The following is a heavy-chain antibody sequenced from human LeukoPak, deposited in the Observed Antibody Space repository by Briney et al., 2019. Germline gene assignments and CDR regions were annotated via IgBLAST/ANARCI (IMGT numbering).Heavy chain of an antibody. CDR2: IQQDGNEK. V-gene: IGHV3-7*03. J-gene: IGHJ4*02. CDR1: GFTFRNYW. D-gene: IGHD4/OR15-4a*01. CDR3: AKESGALGAPLYDY. Sequence: GGSLRLSCAASGFTFRNYWLSWVRQAPGKGLEWVANIQQDGNEKYYVDSVKGRFTISRDNAKNSLYLQMNSLRAEDTAVYYCAKESGALGAPLYDYWGQGILVTGSS.